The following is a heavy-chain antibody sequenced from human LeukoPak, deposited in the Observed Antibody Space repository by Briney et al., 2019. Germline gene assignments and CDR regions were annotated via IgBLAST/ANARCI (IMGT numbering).Heavy chain of an antibody. J-gene: IGHJ1*01. Sequence: SETLSLTCSVSDDSISDYYWCWIRQPPGRGLEWIGYTRYGGTTSQNPSLKSRVTMSVDTSKNRLSLRLTSVTAADTAVYYCARGSGIHAWNLQHWGQGTLVTVSS. CDR1: DDSISDYY. V-gene: IGHV4-59*01. D-gene: IGHD1-1*01. CDR3: ARGSGIHAWNLQH. CDR2: TRYGGTT.